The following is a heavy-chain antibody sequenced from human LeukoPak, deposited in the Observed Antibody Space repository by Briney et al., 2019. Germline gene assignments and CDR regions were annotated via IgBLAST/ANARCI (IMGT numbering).Heavy chain of an antibody. J-gene: IGHJ4*02. Sequence: ASVKVSCKASGYTLTSYYMHWVRQAPGQGLEWMGIINPSGGSTSYAQKFQGRVTMTTDTSTSTVYMELSSLRSEDTAVYYCARRGSYGFWSAYFLDYWGQGTLVTVSS. CDR1: GYTLTSYY. D-gene: IGHD3-3*01. CDR2: INPSGGST. V-gene: IGHV1-46*01. CDR3: ARRGSYGFWSAYFLDY.